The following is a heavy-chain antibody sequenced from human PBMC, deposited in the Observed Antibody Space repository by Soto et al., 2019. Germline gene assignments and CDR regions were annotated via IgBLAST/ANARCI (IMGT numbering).Heavy chain of an antibody. J-gene: IGHJ6*02. CDR3: ARDSIAAAGTSPNAYYYYYGMDV. V-gene: IGHV1-18*01. CDR1: GYTFTSYG. D-gene: IGHD6-13*01. Sequence: GASVKVSFKASGYTFTSYGISWVRQAPGQGLEWMGWISAYNGNTNYAQKLQGRVTMTTDTSTSTAYMELRSLRSDDTAVYYCARDSIAAAGTSPNAYYYYYGMDVWGQGTTVTVS. CDR2: ISAYNGNT.